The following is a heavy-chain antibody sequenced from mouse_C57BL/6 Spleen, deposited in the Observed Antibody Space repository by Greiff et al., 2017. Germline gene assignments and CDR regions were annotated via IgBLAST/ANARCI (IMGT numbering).Heavy chain of an antibody. CDR2: ISYDGSN. CDR3: ARVLAY. Sequence: EVQLQESGPGLVKPSQSLSLTCSVTGYSITSGYYWNWIRQFPGNKLEWMGYISYDGSNNYNPALKNRISITRDTSKNQFFLKLNSVTTEDTATYYCARVLAYWGQGATLTVSS. V-gene: IGHV3-6*01. J-gene: IGHJ2*01. CDR1: GYSITSGYY.